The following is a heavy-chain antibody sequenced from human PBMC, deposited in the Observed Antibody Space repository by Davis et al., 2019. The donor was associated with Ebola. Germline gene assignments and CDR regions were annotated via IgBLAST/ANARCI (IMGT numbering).Heavy chain of an antibody. CDR2: IYHSGST. CDR3: ARTRGYSGYARFDY. J-gene: IGHJ4*02. Sequence: SETLSLTCAVYGGSFSGYCWSWIRQPPGKGLEWIGEIYHSGSTNYNPSLKSRVTISVDTSKNQFSLKLSSVTAADTAVYYCARTRGYSGYARFDYWGQGTLVTVSS. CDR1: GGSFSGYC. V-gene: IGHV4-34*01. D-gene: IGHD5-12*01.